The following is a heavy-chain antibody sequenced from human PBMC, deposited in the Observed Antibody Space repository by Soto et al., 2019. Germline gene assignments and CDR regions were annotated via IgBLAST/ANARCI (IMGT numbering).Heavy chain of an antibody. V-gene: IGHV4-38-2*02. CDR1: GYSISSGSY. J-gene: IGHJ4*02. Sequence: SETLSLTCTVSGYSISSGSYWAWIRQPPGKGLEWIGSIYHSGSTYYNPSLKSRVTISVDTSKSQFSLKLSSVTAADTAVYYCARVDLDYYGSGSPFDYWGQGTLVTVSS. CDR2: IYHSGST. D-gene: IGHD3-10*01. CDR3: ARVDLDYYGSGSPFDY.